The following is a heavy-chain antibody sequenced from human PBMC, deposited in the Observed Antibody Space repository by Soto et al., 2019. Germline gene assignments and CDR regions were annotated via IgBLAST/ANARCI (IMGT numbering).Heavy chain of an antibody. CDR3: ARPYCSSTSCYQGYAFDI. Sequence: QVQLQESGPGLVKPSQTLSLTCTVSGGSISSGGYYWSWIRQHPGKGLEWIGYIYYSGSTYYNPSLKSRVSISVDTSKNQFSLKLSSVTAADTAVYYCARPYCSSTSCYQGYAFDIWGQGTMVTVSS. CDR1: GGSISSGGYY. V-gene: IGHV4-31*03. D-gene: IGHD2-2*01. CDR2: IYYSGST. J-gene: IGHJ3*02.